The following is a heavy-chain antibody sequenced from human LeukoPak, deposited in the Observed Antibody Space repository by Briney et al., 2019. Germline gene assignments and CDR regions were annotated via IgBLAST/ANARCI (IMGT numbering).Heavy chain of an antibody. CDR3: ARVVGATEAFDI. CDR1: GFTFDDYG. D-gene: IGHD1-26*01. V-gene: IGHV3-20*04. Sequence: GGSLRLSCAASGFTFDDYGMTWVRQAPGKGLEWVSSISWDDGSTGYGDPVKGRFIISRDNAKNSLYLQMNSLSAEDTAFYYCARVVGATEAFDIWGQGTMVTASS. CDR2: ISWDDGST. J-gene: IGHJ3*02.